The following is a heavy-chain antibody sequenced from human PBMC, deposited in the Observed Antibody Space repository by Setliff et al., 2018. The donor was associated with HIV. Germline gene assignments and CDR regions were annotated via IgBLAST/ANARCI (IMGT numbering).Heavy chain of an antibody. CDR3: ARQGLTMNPGVPAPILYFFDY. D-gene: IGHD3-10*01. V-gene: IGHV4-4*07. CDR2: VYISGST. Sequence: PSETLSLTCTVSGGSISSDYWSWIRQPAGKGLEWIGRVYISGSTNYSPSLRSRVTMSVDTSKNQVSLKLSSVTAADTAVYYCARQGLTMNPGVPAPILYFFDYWGQGILVTVSS. J-gene: IGHJ4*02. CDR1: GGSISSDY.